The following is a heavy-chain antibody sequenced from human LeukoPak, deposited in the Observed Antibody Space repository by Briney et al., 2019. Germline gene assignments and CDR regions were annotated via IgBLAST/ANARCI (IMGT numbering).Heavy chain of an antibody. J-gene: IGHJ4*02. Sequence: GGSLRLSCAASGFTFNSYWMTWFRQAPGQGLEWVANIKPDGSAKYCVDSVKGRFTISRDNAKNSLYLQMNSLRVEDTAVYYCARWSRARYNWNDPGDYWGQGTLVTVSS. CDR1: GFTFNSYW. CDR2: IKPDGSAK. CDR3: ARWSRARYNWNDPGDY. V-gene: IGHV3-7*01. D-gene: IGHD1-1*01.